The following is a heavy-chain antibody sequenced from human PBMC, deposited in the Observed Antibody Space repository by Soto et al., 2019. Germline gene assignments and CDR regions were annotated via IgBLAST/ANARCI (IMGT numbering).Heavy chain of an antibody. CDR2: IKQDGSEK. CDR3: ASGRAWQLLRSSFDY. Sequence: GGSLRLSCAASGFTFSRYWMSWVRQAPGKGLEWVANIKQDGSEKYYVDSVKGRFTISRDNAKNSLYLQMNSLRVEDTAVYYCASGRAWQLLRSSFDYRGQGTLVTVSS. D-gene: IGHD1-26*01. J-gene: IGHJ4*02. CDR1: GFTFSRYW. V-gene: IGHV3-7*01.